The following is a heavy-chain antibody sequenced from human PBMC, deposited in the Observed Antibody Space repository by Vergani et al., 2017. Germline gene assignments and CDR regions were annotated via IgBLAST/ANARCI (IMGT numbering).Heavy chain of an antibody. CDR2: INNNGGST. Sequence: QLLESGGGLIQPGGSLRLSCAASGFTFNSYAMTWVRQAPGKGLEWVSGINNNGGSTYYADSVKGRFTISRDNSKNTLYLQMTDLRAEDTATYYCATGGYCSGGRCYRHFEFWGQGTLVTVSS. CDR3: ATGGYCSGGRCYRHFEF. V-gene: IGHV3-23*01. D-gene: IGHD2-15*01. CDR1: GFTFNSYA. J-gene: IGHJ4*02.